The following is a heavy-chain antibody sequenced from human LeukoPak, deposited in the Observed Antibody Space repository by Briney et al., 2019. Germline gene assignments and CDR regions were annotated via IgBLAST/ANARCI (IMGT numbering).Heavy chain of an antibody. J-gene: IGHJ3*02. CDR2: ISSSSSYI. V-gene: IGHV3-21*01. D-gene: IGHD4-17*01. CDR3: ARGPTVTGDAFDI. Sequence: GGSLRLSCAASGFTFSSYSMNWVRQAPGKGLEWVSSISSSSSYIYYADSVKGRFTISRDNAKNSLYLQMNSLRAEDTAVYYFARGPTVTGDAFDIWGQGTMVTVSS. CDR1: GFTFSSYS.